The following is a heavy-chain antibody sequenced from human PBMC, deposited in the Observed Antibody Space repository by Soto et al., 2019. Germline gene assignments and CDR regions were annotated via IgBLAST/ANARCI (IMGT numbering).Heavy chain of an antibody. J-gene: IGHJ5*02. D-gene: IGHD6-13*01. V-gene: IGHV1-69*01. Sequence: QVRLVQSGAEVKQPGSSVTVSCTVSGGTLSNSAITWLRLAPGQGLDWLGWIIPVFGTVNYAQKFQGRVTITADESTSTAYMELNMLRSEDTAVYYCARDNPYTNSFGNWVDPGGQGTLVIVS. CDR2: IIPVFGTV. CDR3: ARDNPYTNSFGNWVDP. CDR1: GGTLSNSA.